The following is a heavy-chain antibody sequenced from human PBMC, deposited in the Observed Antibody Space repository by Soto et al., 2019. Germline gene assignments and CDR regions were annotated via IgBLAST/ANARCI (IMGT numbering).Heavy chain of an antibody. V-gene: IGHV3-33*01. J-gene: IGHJ6*02. D-gene: IGHD2-2*01. Sequence: QVQLVESGGGVVQPGRSLRLSCAASGFTFSSYGMHWVRQSPGKGLEWVAVIWYDGSNKYYADSVKGRFTISRDNSKNTLYLQMNSLRAEDTAAYYCARHPGYCSSTSCYVYYYYGMDVWGQGTTVTVSS. CDR3: ARHPGYCSSTSCYVYYYYGMDV. CDR1: GFTFSSYG. CDR2: IWYDGSNK.